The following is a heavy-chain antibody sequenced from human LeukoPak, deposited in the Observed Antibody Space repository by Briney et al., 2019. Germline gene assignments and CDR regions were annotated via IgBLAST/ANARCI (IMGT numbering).Heavy chain of an antibody. J-gene: IGHJ4*02. V-gene: IGHV5-51*01. Sequence: GESLKISCKGSGYGFTSYWIGWVRQMPGKGLEWMGIIYPGDSDTRYSPSFQGQVTISADKSISTAYLQWSSLKASDTAMYYCATPSYYDSSGYYLDYWGQGTLVTVSS. CDR3: ATPSYYDSSGYYLDY. CDR2: IYPGDSDT. CDR1: GYGFTSYW. D-gene: IGHD3-22*01.